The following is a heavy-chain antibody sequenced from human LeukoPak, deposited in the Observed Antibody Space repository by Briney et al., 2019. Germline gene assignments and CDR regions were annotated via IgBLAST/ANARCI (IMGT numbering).Heavy chain of an antibody. Sequence: SETLSLTCAVYGGSFNGYSWSWIRQSPGKGLEWIGEINLGGSTNYNPSLKSRVTMTIDTSKKEVSLNLTSVTAADTSIYFCASSSKVVRPDSWDYWGQGTLVTVSS. V-gene: IGHV4-34*01. CDR1: GGSFNGYS. J-gene: IGHJ4*02. CDR2: INLGGST. D-gene: IGHD6-6*01. CDR3: ASSSKVVRPDSWDY.